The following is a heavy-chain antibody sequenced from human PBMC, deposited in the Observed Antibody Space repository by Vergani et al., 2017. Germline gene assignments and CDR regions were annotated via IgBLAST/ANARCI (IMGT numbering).Heavy chain of an antibody. CDR2: IGVSDNSI. V-gene: IGHV3-48*01. CDR1: GFTFSASS. CDR3: AKVGIVLMVYAPQPVDY. D-gene: IGHD2-8*01. J-gene: IGHJ4*02. Sequence: DVRLVESGGGVVQPGGSLRLSCAASGFTFSASSMNWVRQTPGKGLEWISYIGVSDNSIYYADSVMGRFAISRDNARNLLFLQMNSLRAEDTAVYYCAKVGIVLMVYAPQPVDYWGQGTLVTVSS.